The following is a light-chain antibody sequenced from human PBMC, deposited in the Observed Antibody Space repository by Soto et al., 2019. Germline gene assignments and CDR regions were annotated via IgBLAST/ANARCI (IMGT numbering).Light chain of an antibody. CDR1: QSLRSS. J-gene: IGKJ1*01. V-gene: IGKV3-15*01. CDR3: QQYNIWTRT. CDR2: GAS. Sequence: DIVLTQAPGTLSLSPGEGATLSCRASQSLRSSLAGYQQKPGQAPRLLIYGASTRATCSPAMFSGSGAGTEFTLTISSLQSEDFAVYFCQQYNIWTRTFGQGTKVEI.